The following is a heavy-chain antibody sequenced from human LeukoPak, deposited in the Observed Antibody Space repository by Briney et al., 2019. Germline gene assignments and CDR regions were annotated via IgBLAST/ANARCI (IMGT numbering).Heavy chain of an antibody. Sequence: PGTSLRLSCAASGFTFSTYAMHWVRQAPGKGLEWVAVISQNGNEKYYTDSVKGRFTISRDNSMSTLYLQMNTLRGEDTAIYYRARERCVVGACGAFDVWGQGTMATVSS. CDR1: GFTFSTYA. CDR3: ARERCVVGACGAFDV. V-gene: IGHV3-30*04. D-gene: IGHD1-26*01. CDR2: ISQNGNEK. J-gene: IGHJ3*01.